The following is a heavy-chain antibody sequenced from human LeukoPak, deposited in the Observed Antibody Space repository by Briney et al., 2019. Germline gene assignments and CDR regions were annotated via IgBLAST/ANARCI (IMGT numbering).Heavy chain of an antibody. CDR1: GFIFSSYA. D-gene: IGHD3-10*01. CDR3: ARNWFGELLCPPYFDY. CDR2: GGSGGST. Sequence: GGSLRLSCAASGFIFSSYAMSWVRQAPGKGLEWVSYGGSGGSTYYADSVKGRFTISRDNAKNSLYLQMNSLRAEDTAVYYCARNWFGELLCPPYFDYWGQGTLVTVSS. J-gene: IGHJ4*02. V-gene: IGHV3-23*01.